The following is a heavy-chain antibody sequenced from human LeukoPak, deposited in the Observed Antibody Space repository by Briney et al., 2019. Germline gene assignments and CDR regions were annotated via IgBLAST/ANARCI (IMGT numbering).Heavy chain of an antibody. CDR3: AQGIAAGKTAYYFDY. D-gene: IGHD6-13*01. CDR1: GYTFTSYG. V-gene: IGHV1-2*02. Sequence: ASVKVSCKASGYTFTSYGISWVRQAPGQGLEWMGWINPNSGGTNYAQKFQGRVTMTRDTSISTAYMELSRLRSDDTAVYYCAQGIAAGKTAYYFDYWGQGTLVTVSS. CDR2: INPNSGGT. J-gene: IGHJ4*02.